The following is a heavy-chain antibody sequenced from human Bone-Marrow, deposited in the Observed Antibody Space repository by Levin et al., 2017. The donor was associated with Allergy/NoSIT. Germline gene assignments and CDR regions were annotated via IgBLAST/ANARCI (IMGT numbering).Heavy chain of an antibody. V-gene: IGHV1-18*04. D-gene: IGHD3-10*01. J-gene: IGHJ5*02. CDR1: GYSFTNYY. CDR3: ARGSNYGSSRGWFDP. CDR2: INTYNGDT. Sequence: ASVKVSCKTTGYSFTNYYVVWVRQAPGQGLEWMGWINTYNGDTNYAPALQGRVTMTSDTSTTTTYMELRRLRSDDTAVYYCARGSNYGSSRGWFDPWGQGTLVTVSS.